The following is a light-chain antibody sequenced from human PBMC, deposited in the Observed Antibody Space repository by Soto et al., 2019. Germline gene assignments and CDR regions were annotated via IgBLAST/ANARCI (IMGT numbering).Light chain of an antibody. CDR3: QQYGSSPWT. V-gene: IGKV3-20*01. Sequence: EIVLTQSPGTLSLSTGERATLSCRASQSVSSSYLVWYQQKLGQAPRLLIYDASSRATGIPDRFSGSGSGTDFTLTISRLEPEDFAVYYCQQYGSSPWTFGQGTKVDIK. CDR2: DAS. J-gene: IGKJ1*01. CDR1: QSVSSSY.